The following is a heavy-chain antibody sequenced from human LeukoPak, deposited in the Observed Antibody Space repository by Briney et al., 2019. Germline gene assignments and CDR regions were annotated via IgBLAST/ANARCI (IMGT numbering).Heavy chain of an antibody. CDR1: GYTFTGYY. Sequence: ASVKVSCKASGYTFTGYYMHWVRQAPGQGLEWMGRINPNSGGTNYAQKFQGRVTMTRDTSISTAYMELSRLRSDDTAVYYCARGGDGYNLAAAFDIWGQGTMVTVSS. CDR3: ARGGDGYNLAAAFDI. D-gene: IGHD5-24*01. V-gene: IGHV1-2*06. CDR2: INPNSGGT. J-gene: IGHJ3*02.